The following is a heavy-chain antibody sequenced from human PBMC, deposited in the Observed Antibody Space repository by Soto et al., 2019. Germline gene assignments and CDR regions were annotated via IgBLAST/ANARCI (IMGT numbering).Heavy chain of an antibody. CDR1: GGSISSGGYY. CDR3: ARQPATTFDY. D-gene: IGHD5-12*01. J-gene: IGHJ4*02. Sequence: PSETLSLTCTVSGGSISSGGYYWSWIRQHPGKGLEWIGYIFYSGTTNYNPSLKSRVTISVDTSKNQFSLKLSSVTAADTAVYYCARQPATTFDYWGQGTLVTVSS. CDR2: IFYSGTT. V-gene: IGHV4-31*03.